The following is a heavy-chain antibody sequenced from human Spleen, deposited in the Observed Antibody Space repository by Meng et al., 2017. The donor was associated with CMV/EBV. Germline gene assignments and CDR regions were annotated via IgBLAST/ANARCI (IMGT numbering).Heavy chain of an antibody. CDR1: FTANY. CDR2: MNPNSGGT. CDR3: ARDLEYCGSSSCYEDCFDP. Sequence: FTANYIHWVRQAPGQGLEWMGWMNPNSGGTHHAQKFQGRVTMTRDTSTNTAYMEMKRLRSDDTAVYYCARDLEYCGSSSCYEDCFDPWGQGTLVTVSS. D-gene: IGHD2-2*01. J-gene: IGHJ5*02. V-gene: IGHV1-2*02.